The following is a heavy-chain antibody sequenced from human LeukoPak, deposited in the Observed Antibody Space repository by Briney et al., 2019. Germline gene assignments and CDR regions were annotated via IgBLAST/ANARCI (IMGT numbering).Heavy chain of an antibody. CDR2: INPSGGST. D-gene: IGHD3-9*01. Sequence: ASVKVSCKASGYTFTSYYMHWVRQAPGQGLEWMGIINPSGGSTSYAQKFQGRVTMTRDTSTSTVYMELSSLRSEDTAVYYCARAQGEVYDILTGYYKRDYYYYYGMDVWGNGTTVTVSS. CDR1: GYTFTSYY. V-gene: IGHV1-46*01. J-gene: IGHJ6*04. CDR3: ARAQGEVYDILTGYYKRDYYYYYGMDV.